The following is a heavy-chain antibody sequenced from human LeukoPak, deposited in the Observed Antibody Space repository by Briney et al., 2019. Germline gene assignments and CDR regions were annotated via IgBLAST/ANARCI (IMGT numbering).Heavy chain of an antibody. J-gene: IGHJ6*03. CDR1: GFTFSSYS. D-gene: IGHD1-26*01. Sequence: PGGSLRLSCAASGFTFSSYSMNWVRQAPGKGLEWVSYISGSSSTIFYADSVKGRFTISRDNAKNSLYLQMNSLRAEDTAVYYCAREAGWAYMDVWGRGTTVTVSS. V-gene: IGHV3-48*01. CDR3: AREAGWAYMDV. CDR2: ISGSSSTI.